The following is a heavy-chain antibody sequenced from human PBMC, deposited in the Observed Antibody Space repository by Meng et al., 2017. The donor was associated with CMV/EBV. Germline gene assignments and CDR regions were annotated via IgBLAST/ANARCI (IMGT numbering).Heavy chain of an antibody. CDR2: IYNSGRT. D-gene: IGHD3-16*01. J-gene: IGHJ4*02. V-gene: IGHV4-4*07. Sequence: VGLGAARPVQGGRSVVPHGSGMGHACATSSYNCSCIGKHAGNGLEWIGRIYNSGRTKYNPSLKYRVTMSVDTSKTKFNLKLSSVTAADTAGYYCARGQYYGYVIDYWGQGTLVTVSS. CDR3: ARGQYYGYVIDY. CDR1: ACATSSYN.